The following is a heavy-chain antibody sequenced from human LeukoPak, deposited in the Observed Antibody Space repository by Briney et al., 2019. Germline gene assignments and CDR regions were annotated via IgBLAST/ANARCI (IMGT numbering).Heavy chain of an antibody. D-gene: IGHD3-10*01. V-gene: IGHV4-4*02. CDR3: ARNYGSGSSDRFDP. CDR1: GGSISSSNW. J-gene: IGHJ5*02. Sequence: SGTLSLTCAVSGGSISSSNWWSWVRQPPGKGLEWIGEIYHSGSTNYNPSLKSRVTISVDKSKNQFSLKLSSVSAADTAVYYCARNYGSGSSDRFDPWGQGTLVTVSS. CDR2: IYHSGST.